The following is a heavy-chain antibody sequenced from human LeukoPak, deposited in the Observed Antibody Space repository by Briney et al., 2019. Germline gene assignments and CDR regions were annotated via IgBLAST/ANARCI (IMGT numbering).Heavy chain of an antibody. CDR2: IYYSGST. CDR3: ARYYGSGSSHFDY. CDR1: GGSISSGSYY. D-gene: IGHD3-10*01. J-gene: IGHJ4*02. V-gene: IGHV4-61*01. Sequence: SETLSLTCTVSGGSISSGSYYWSWIRQPPGKGLEWIGYIYYSGSTNYNPSLKSRVTISVDTSKNQFSLKLSSVTAADTAVYYCARYYGSGSSHFDYWGQGTLVTVSS.